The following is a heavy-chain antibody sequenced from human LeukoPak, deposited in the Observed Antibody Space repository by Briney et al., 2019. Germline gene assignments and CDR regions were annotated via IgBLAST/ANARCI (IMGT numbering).Heavy chain of an antibody. CDR3: ARDLPAAMDRNFDY. CDR1: GFTFSSYG. CDR2: IWYDGSNK. V-gene: IGHV3-33*08. D-gene: IGHD2-2*01. Sequence: GGSLRLSCAASGFTFSSYGMHWVRQAPGKGLEWVAVIWYDGSNKYYADSVKGRFTISRDNSKNTLYLQMNSLRAEDTAVYYCARDLPAAMDRNFDYWGQGTLVTVSS. J-gene: IGHJ4*02.